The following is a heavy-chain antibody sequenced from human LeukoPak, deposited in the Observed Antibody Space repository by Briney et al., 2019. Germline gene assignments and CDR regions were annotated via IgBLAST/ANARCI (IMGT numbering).Heavy chain of an antibody. D-gene: IGHD3-22*01. CDR2: TYYRSKWYN. CDR1: GDSVSSNSAA. CDR3: ARGRYYDSSGYYPGYYYGMDV. V-gene: IGHV6-1*01. Sequence: SQTLSLTCAISGDSVSSNSAAWNWIWQSPSRGLEWLGRTYYRSKWYNDYAVSVKSRITINPDTSKNQFSLQLNSVTPEDTAVYYCARGRYYDSSGYYPGYYYGMDVWGQGTTVTVSS. J-gene: IGHJ6*02.